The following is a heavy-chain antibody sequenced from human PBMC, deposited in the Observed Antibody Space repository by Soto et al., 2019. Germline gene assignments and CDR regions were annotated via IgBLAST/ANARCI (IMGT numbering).Heavy chain of an antibody. J-gene: IGHJ6*03. V-gene: IGHV3-33*01. D-gene: IGHD2-15*01. CDR1: GFIFSDYG. CDR2: IWYDGINK. CDR3: ARGIGYYYYYMDV. Sequence: PGGSLRLSCAASGFIFSDYGMHWVRQAPGKGLEWVAVIWYDGINKYYVDSVRGRFTISRDNSKNTLSLQMNSLRAEDTAVYYCARGIGYYYYYMDVWGKGTTVTVSS.